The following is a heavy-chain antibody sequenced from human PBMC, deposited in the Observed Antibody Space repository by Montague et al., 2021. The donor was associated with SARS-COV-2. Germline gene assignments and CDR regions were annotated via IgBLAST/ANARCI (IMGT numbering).Heavy chain of an antibody. Sequence: SLSISCAASGFTFGDYAMSWVRQAPGKGLEWVGFIRSKAYGGTTEYAASVKGRFTISRDDSKSIAYLQTNSLKTEDTAVYYCTRVALRYFDWLSDFDYWGQGTLVTVSS. V-gene: IGHV3-49*04. D-gene: IGHD3-9*01. J-gene: IGHJ4*02. CDR3: TRVALRYFDWLSDFDY. CDR1: GFTFGDYA. CDR2: IRSKAYGGTT.